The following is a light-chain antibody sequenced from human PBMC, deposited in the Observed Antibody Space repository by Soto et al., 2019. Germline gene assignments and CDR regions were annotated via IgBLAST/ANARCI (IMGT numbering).Light chain of an antibody. V-gene: IGLV2-11*01. J-gene: IGLJ2*01. CDR2: DVS. Sequence: QSALTQPRSVSGSPGESVTISCSGTSSDVGSYNYVSWYQQYPGKAPKVMIYDVSERPSEVPVRFSGYKSGNTASLTISGLQAEDEAEYLCCSYSGSDSLLFGGGTKLPVL. CDR3: CSYSGSDSLL. CDR1: SSDVGSYNY.